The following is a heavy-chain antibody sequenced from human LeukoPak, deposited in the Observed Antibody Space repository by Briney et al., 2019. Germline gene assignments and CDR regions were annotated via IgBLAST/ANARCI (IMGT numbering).Heavy chain of an antibody. D-gene: IGHD6-19*01. CDR3: AKDFSGYQWLVPGFDY. CDR1: GFTFSSYA. V-gene: IGHV3-23*01. Sequence: GGSLRLSCAASGFTFSSYAMSWVRQAPGKGLEWVSAISGSGGSTYYADSVKGRFTISRDNSKNTLYLQMNSLRAEDTAVYYCAKDFSGYQWLVPGFDYWGQGTLVTVSS. J-gene: IGHJ4*02. CDR2: ISGSGGST.